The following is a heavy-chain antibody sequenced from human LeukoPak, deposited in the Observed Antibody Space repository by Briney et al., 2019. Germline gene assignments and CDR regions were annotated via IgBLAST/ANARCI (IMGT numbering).Heavy chain of an antibody. J-gene: IGHJ3*02. V-gene: IGHV1-18*01. CDR2: ISAYNGNT. CDR1: GGTFSSYA. D-gene: IGHD5-12*01. Sequence: ASVKVSCKASGGTFSSYAIGWVRPAPGQGLEWMGWISAYNGNTNYAQKLQGRVTMTTDTSTSTAYMELRSLRSDDTAVYYCARDRTILGGYDLEHDAFDIWGQGTMVTVSS. CDR3: ARDRTILGGYDLEHDAFDI.